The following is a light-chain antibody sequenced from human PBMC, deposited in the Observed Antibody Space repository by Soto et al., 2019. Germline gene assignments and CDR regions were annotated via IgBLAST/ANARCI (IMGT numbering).Light chain of an antibody. V-gene: IGLV2-14*01. CDR1: SSDVGGYNY. Sequence: QSALTQPASVSGSPGQSITISCTGTSSDVGGYNYVSWYQQHPGKAHKLMIYEVSTRPSGVSNRFSGSKSGNTASLTISGLQAEYEADYYCSSYTSSSTYVFGTGTKLTVL. CDR2: EVS. J-gene: IGLJ1*01. CDR3: SSYTSSSTYV.